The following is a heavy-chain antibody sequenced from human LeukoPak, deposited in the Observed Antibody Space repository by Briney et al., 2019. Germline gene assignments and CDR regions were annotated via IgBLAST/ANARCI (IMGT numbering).Heavy chain of an antibody. D-gene: IGHD5-24*01. J-gene: IGHJ3*02. CDR2: INTANDDT. CDR3: ARGGRDGYSFDI. Sequence: ASVKVSCKASGYTFTGFAMQWVRQAPGQRLEWMGWINTANDDTKYSQNFQGRVSLTRDTSAGIAYLELYGPRSEDRAVYYCARGGRDGYSFDIWGQGTMVTVSS. CDR1: GYTFTGFA. V-gene: IGHV1-3*04.